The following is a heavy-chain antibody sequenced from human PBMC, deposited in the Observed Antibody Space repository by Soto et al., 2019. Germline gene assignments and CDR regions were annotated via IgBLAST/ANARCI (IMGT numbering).Heavy chain of an antibody. CDR2: INPSGGST. V-gene: IGHV1-46*03. CDR3: ARGDPVHYYGSGSYYRCDY. CDR1: GYTFTSYY. D-gene: IGHD3-10*01. J-gene: IGHJ4*02. Sequence: QVQLVQSGAEVKKPGASVKVSCKASGYTFTSYYMHWVRQAPGQGLEWMGIINPSGGSTSYAQKFQGRVTMTRDTSTSTVYMEPSSLRSEDTAVYYCARGDPVHYYGSGSYYRCDYWGQGTLVTVSS.